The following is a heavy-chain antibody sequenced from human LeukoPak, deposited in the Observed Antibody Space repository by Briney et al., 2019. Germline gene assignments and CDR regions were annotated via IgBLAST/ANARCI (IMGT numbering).Heavy chain of an antibody. CDR2: IYSGGGT. J-gene: IGHJ3*02. V-gene: IGHV3-66*01. Sequence: GGSLRLSCAPSGFTVSGNYMSWVRQAPGKGLEWVSLIYSGGGTYYADSVKGRFTISRDNAKNSLYLQMNSLRAEDTAVYYCARDYYDSSGYPVGVFDIWGQGTMVTVSS. CDR1: GFTVSGNY. CDR3: ARDYYDSSGYPVGVFDI. D-gene: IGHD3-22*01.